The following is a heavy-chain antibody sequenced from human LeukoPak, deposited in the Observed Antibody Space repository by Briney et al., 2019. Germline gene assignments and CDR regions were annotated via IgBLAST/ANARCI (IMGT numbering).Heavy chain of an antibody. V-gene: IGHV3-7*01. CDR3: ARGSTYYDSSGQVPFDY. CDR1: GFSFGRHW. D-gene: IGHD3-22*01. CDR2: IRQDGSEK. Sequence: PGGSLRLSCAASGFSFGRHWMNWVRQAPGKGLEWVANIRQDGSEKNYVDSVKGRFTISRDNAKNSLFLQMDSLRAEDTAVYYCARGSTYYDSSGQVPFDYWGQGTLVTVSS. J-gene: IGHJ4*02.